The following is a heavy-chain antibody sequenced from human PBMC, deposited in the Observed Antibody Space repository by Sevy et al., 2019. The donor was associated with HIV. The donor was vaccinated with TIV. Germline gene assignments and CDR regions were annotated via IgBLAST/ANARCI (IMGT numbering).Heavy chain of an antibody. Sequence: SETLSLTCTVSGGSITSLYWNWIRQPPGKGLEWIANIYYNGHINYNPSLTSRATLSLDTSKNRFSLRLSSVTAADAAMYYCAGENAWGRGYSWGQGTLVTVSS. J-gene: IGHJ4*02. CDR3: AGENAWGRGYS. V-gene: IGHV4-59*08. CDR2: IYYNGHI. CDR1: GGSITSLY. D-gene: IGHD1-26*01.